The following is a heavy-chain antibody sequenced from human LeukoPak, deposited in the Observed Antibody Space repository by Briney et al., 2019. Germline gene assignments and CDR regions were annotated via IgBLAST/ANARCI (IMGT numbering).Heavy chain of an antibody. CDR3: ARENYDSSGYNNWFDP. D-gene: IGHD3-22*01. Sequence: PSETLSLTCTVSGGAISSYYWNGIRQPPGKGLEWIGYIYYSGSTNYNPSLKSRVTISVDMSKNQFSLKLSSVTAADTAVYYCARENYDSSGYNNWFDPWGQGTLVTVSS. CDR1: GGAISSYY. V-gene: IGHV4-59*01. CDR2: IYYSGST. J-gene: IGHJ5*02.